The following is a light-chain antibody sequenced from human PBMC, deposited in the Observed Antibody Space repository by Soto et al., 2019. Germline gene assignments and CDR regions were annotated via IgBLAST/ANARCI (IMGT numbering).Light chain of an antibody. CDR3: QQYENRPYT. CDR2: DAS. CDR1: QDISKF. V-gene: IGKV1-33*01. Sequence: DIQMTQSPSSLSASIGDRVSFTCQASQDISKFLNWYQHKPGQAPSLLIYDASKSQFGVPSRFSGSGSGTDFTFTISSLQPEDNATYYCQQYENRPYTFGPGTKVEI. J-gene: IGKJ3*01.